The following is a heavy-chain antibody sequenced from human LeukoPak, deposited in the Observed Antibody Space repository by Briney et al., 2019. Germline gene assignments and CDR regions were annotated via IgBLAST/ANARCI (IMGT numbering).Heavy chain of an antibody. Sequence: PGGSLRLSCAASGFPFSSYGMYWVRQTPDKGLQWVAYLRKDATYSNYADSVRGRFTISSDNSKNTLDLQMSSLRVEDTAVYYCASGGPTRGTPDYWGQGTPVTVSS. D-gene: IGHD1-26*01. V-gene: IGHV3-30*02. CDR2: LRKDATYS. CDR1: GFPFSSYG. CDR3: ASGGPTRGTPDY. J-gene: IGHJ4*02.